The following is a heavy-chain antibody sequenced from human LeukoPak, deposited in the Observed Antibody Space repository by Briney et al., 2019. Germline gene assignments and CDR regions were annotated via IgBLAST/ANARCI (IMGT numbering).Heavy chain of an antibody. D-gene: IGHD3-3*01. CDR3: AKMRFLEWLSYFDY. J-gene: IGHJ4*02. CDR1: AFTFSSFG. CDR2: IRHDGSNN. V-gene: IGHV3-30*02. Sequence: PGGSLRLSCAASAFTFSSFGTHWVRQAPDKGPEWVAFIRHDGSNNFYAHSVKGRFTSSRDNSKSTLYLQMNSLRAEDTAVYYCAKMRFLEWLSYFDYWGQGALATVSS.